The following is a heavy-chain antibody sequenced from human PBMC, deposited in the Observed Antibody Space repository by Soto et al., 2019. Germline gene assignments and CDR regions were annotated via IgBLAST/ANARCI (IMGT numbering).Heavy chain of an antibody. CDR1: GFPFSTYA. CDR3: AKDFIPGQMATIWH. CDR2: LSGSGGST. D-gene: IGHD5-12*01. J-gene: IGHJ4*02. Sequence: GGSQRLSCASSGFPFSTYAMSWVRQAPGKGLEWVSALSGSGGSTYYADSVKGRFTISRDNSKNTLYLQMNSLRTEDTAVYYCAKDFIPGQMATIWHWGQGTLVTVSS. V-gene: IGHV3-23*01.